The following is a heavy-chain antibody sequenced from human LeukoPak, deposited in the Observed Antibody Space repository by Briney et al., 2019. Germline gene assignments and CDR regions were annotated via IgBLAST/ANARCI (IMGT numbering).Heavy chain of an antibody. V-gene: IGHV3-15*01. CDR3: TTRLTIFGVVITPSSDY. D-gene: IGHD3-3*01. Sequence: GGSLRLSCAVSGFTFSNAWMSWVRQAPGKGLEWVGRVKSRTDGGTTDYAAPVKGRFTISRDDSKNTLYLQMNSLKTEDTAVYYCTTRLTIFGVVITPSSDYWGQGTLVTVSS. CDR2: VKSRTDGGTT. J-gene: IGHJ4*02. CDR1: GFTFSNAW.